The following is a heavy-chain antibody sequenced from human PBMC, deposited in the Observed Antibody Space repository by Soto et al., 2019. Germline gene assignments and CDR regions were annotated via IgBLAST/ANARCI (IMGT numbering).Heavy chain of an antibody. CDR2: IYYSGST. V-gene: IGHV4-30-4*01. J-gene: IGHJ6*02. CDR1: GGSISSGDYY. CDR3: ARDHYVYDILTGYGYYYGMDV. D-gene: IGHD3-9*01. Sequence: PSETLSLTCTVSGGSISSGDYYRSWIRQPPGKGLEWIGYIYYSGSTYYNPSLKSRVTISVDTSKNQFSLKLSSVTAADTAVYYCARDHYVYDILTGYGYYYGMDVWGQGTTVTVS.